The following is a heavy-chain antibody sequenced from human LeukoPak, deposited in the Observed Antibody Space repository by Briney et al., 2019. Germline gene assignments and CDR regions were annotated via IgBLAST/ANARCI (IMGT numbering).Heavy chain of an antibody. CDR2: INHSGST. V-gene: IGHV4-34*01. Sequence: SETLSLTCAVYGGSFSGYYWSWIRQPPGKGLEWIGEINHSGSTNYNPSLKSRVTISVDTSKNQFSLKLSSVTAADTAVYYRARGRESLASSGYYYVNPTYYFDYWGQGTLVTVSS. J-gene: IGHJ4*02. CDR1: GGSFSGYY. D-gene: IGHD3-22*01. CDR3: ARGRESLASSGYYYVNPTYYFDY.